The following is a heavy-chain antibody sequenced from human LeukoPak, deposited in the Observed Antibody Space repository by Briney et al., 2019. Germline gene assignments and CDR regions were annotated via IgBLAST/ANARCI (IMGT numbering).Heavy chain of an antibody. CDR2: IYYSGST. CDR1: GGSFSGYY. J-gene: IGHJ3*02. V-gene: IGHV4-30-4*08. Sequence: SETLSLTCAVYGGSFSGYYWSWIRQPPGKGLEWIGYIYYSGSTYYNPSLKSRVTISVDTSKNQFSLKVTSVTAADTAVYYCARGDSGWHTPAIDIWGQGTMVTVSS. CDR3: ARGDSGWHTPAIDI. D-gene: IGHD6-19*01.